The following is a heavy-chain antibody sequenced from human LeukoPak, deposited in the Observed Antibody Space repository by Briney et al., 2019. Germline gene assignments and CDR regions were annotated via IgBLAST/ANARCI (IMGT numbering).Heavy chain of an antibody. V-gene: IGHV3-33*01. Sequence: PGRSLRLSCAASGFTFSSYGMHWVRQAPGKGLEWVAVIWYDGSNKYYADSVKGRFTISRDNSKNTLYLQMNSLRAEDTAVCYCARDLYYEDYGMDVWGQGTTVTVSS. CDR3: ARDLYYEDYGMDV. CDR1: GFTFSSYG. CDR2: IWYDGSNK. J-gene: IGHJ6*02.